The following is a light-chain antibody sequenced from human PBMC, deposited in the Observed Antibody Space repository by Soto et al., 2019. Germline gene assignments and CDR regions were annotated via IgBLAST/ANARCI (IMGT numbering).Light chain of an antibody. CDR3: MQVLQSPIT. J-gene: IGKJ5*01. CDR1: QMLLHSHGYHY. V-gene: IGKV2-28*01. CDR2: LTS. Sequence: DIVMTQSPLSLPVTPVDPASISFRSSQMLLHSHGYHYLDWYLQKPGQSPQPLIYLTSNRASGVPDRFSGSGSGTDFTLKISRVEAEDVGVYYCMQVLQSPITFGQGTRLEIK.